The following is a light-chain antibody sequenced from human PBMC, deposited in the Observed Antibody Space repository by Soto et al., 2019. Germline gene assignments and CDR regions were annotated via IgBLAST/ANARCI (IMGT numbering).Light chain of an antibody. Sequence: DNQMTQSPSTPSASVGDRVTITCRASQSIGYWLAWYQQKPGKAPKVLIYKASSLESGVPSRFSGSGSGTEFTLTISSLQPDDFATYYCQQYNTYSPWTFGQGTKVEIK. CDR3: QQYNTYSPWT. V-gene: IGKV1-5*03. J-gene: IGKJ1*01. CDR1: QSIGYW. CDR2: KAS.